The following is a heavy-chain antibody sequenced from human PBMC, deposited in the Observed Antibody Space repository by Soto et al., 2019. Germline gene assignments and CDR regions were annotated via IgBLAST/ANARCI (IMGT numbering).Heavy chain of an antibody. CDR1: GFTFSSYA. J-gene: IGHJ2*01. V-gene: IGHV3-30-3*01. CDR2: ISYDGSNK. CDR3: SRRRGLGYCSGGSCFNWYFDL. Sequence: QVQLVESGGGVVQPGRSLRLSCAASGFTFSSYAMHWVRQAPGKGLEWVAVISYDGSNKYYADSVKGRFTISRDNSKNTLYMQMNSLRAEDTAVYYCSRRRGLGYCSGGSCFNWYFDLLGRGTLVTFSS. D-gene: IGHD2-15*01.